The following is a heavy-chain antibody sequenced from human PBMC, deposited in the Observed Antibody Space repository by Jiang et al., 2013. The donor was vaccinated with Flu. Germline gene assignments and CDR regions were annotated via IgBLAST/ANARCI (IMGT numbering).Heavy chain of an antibody. J-gene: IGHJ4*02. D-gene: IGHD3-9*01. CDR1: GGSFSSYY. CDR3: ARLVALTGYNLSMYYFDY. CDR2: IYYSGRT. V-gene: IGHV4-59*08. Sequence: GPGLVKPSETLSLTCTVSGGSFSSYYWSWIRQPPGKGLEWIGYIYYSGRTNYNPSLKSRVTILIDTSNNQFSLKLSSVTAADTAVYYCARLVALTGYNLSMYYFDYWAREPWSPSPQ.